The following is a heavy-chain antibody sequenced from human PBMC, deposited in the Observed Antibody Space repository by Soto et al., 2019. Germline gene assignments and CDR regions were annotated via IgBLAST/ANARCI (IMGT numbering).Heavy chain of an antibody. CDR3: ARTQHCTNGVCGGQPKNFDI. CDR2: IYYSGST. V-gene: IGHV4-59*01. Sequence: QVQLQESGPGLVKPSETLSLTCTVSGGSISSYYWSWIRQPPGKGLEWIGYIYYSGSTNYNPSLKSRVTISVDTSKNQFSLKLSSVTAADTAVYYCARTQHCTNGVCGGQPKNFDIWGQGTMVTVSS. J-gene: IGHJ3*02. D-gene: IGHD2-8*01. CDR1: GGSISSYY.